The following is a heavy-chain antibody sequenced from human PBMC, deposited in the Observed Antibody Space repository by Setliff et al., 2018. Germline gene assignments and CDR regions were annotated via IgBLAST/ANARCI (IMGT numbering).Heavy chain of an antibody. CDR3: VRPHGGDYAFDI. CDR2: FFHTGST. V-gene: IGHV4-38-2*02. D-gene: IGHD4-17*01. J-gene: IGHJ3*02. CDR1: GYSISSGYY. Sequence: SETLSLTCTVSGYSISSGYYWGWIRQPPGKGLEWLGSFFHTGSTYYKSFLESRVTMSVDTSNNQFSLKLNSVTAADTAVYYCVRPHGGDYAFDIWG.